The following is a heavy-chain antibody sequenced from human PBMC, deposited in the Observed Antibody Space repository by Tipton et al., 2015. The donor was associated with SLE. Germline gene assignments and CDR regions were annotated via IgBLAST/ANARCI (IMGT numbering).Heavy chain of an antibody. CDR2: VYFSGRT. D-gene: IGHD5-18*01. CDR3: ARQRVDSDDPRTVVFDM. V-gene: IGHV4-59*01. Sequence: TLSLTCNVSFGPINSYYWHWVRQSPGKGLEWIGFVYFSGRTNYNPSLKSRVTISADTSKNQFSLRLTSLTAADTALYYCARQRVDSDDPRTVVFDMWGQGTMVTVSS. CDR1: FGPINSYY. J-gene: IGHJ3*02.